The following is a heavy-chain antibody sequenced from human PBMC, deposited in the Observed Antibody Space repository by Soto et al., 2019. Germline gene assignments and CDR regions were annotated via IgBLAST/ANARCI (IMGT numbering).Heavy chain of an antibody. CDR3: ARPPIAAAGDAFDI. D-gene: IGHD6-13*01. CDR1: GGSISSSSYY. J-gene: IGHJ3*02. CDR2: IYYSGST. V-gene: IGHV4-39*01. Sequence: QLQLQESGPGLVKPSETLSLTCTVSGGSISSSSYYWGWIRQPPGKGLEWIGSIYYSGSTYYNPSLKSRVTISVATSKNQFSLKLSSVTAADTAVYYCARPPIAAAGDAFDIWGQGTMVTVSS.